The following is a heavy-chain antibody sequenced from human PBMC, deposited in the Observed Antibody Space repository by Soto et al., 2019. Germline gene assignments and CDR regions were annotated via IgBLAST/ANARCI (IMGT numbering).Heavy chain of an antibody. CDR1: GFTFNSHV. CDR3: ARVFCGIICGGAFDI. CDR2: VSVSGDST. D-gene: IGHD2-21*01. Sequence: EVELLESGGGLVQPGGSLRLSCAASGFTFNSHVMSWVRQAPGKGLEWVSSVSVSGDSTYYVDSVKGRFTISRDNSKNTLSLQMNSMRAEDTAVYYCARVFCGIICGGAFDIWGQGTMVTVSS. J-gene: IGHJ3*02. V-gene: IGHV3-23*01.